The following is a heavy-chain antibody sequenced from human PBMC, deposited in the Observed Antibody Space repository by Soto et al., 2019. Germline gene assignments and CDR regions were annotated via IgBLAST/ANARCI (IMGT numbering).Heavy chain of an antibody. J-gene: IGHJ6*02. V-gene: IGHV3-30*18. D-gene: IGHD5-18*01. CDR1: GFTFSSYG. CDR2: ISYDGSNK. Sequence: GGSLRLSCAASGFTFSSYGMHWVCQAPGKGLEWVAVISYDGSNKYYADSVKGRFTTSRDNSKNTLYLQMNSLRAEDTAVYYCAKDTAMVFYYYGMDVWGQGTKVTVSS. CDR3: AKDTAMVFYYYGMDV.